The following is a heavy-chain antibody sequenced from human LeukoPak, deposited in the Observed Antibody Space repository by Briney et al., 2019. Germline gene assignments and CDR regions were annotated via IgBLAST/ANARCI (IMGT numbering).Heavy chain of an antibody. D-gene: IGHD7-27*01. V-gene: IGHV1-69*13. CDR1: GGTFSSYS. Sequence: GASVKVSCKASGGTFSSYSFDWVRQAPGQGLEWLGKIIPVSDTVSYAQKFQGRVTITADDSTSTVYMELSSLRIEDTAFYYCARDPSLVPNWGGHFDYWGQGTLLSVSS. CDR2: IIPVSDTV. CDR3: ARDPSLVPNWGGHFDY. J-gene: IGHJ4*02.